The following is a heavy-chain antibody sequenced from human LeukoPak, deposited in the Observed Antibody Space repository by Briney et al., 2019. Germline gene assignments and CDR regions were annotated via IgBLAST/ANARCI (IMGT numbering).Heavy chain of an antibody. Sequence: SQTPSLTCTVSGGSISSGSYYWSWIRQPAGKGLEWVGRIYTSGSTNYNPSLESRVTISLDTSKNQFSLKLTSVTAADTAVFYCARGDSSSWFRYFQHWGQGTLVTVSS. CDR3: ARGDSSSWFRYFQH. CDR1: GGSISSGSYY. J-gene: IGHJ1*01. CDR2: IYTSGST. D-gene: IGHD6-13*01. V-gene: IGHV4-61*02.